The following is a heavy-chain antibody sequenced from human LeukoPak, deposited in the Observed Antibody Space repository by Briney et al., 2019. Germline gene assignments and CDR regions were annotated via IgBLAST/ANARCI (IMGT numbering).Heavy chain of an antibody. J-gene: IGHJ4*02. CDR1: GGSINSYY. CDR3: ARCKSNYIGDY. D-gene: IGHD4-11*01. V-gene: IGHV4-59*12. Sequence: KPSETLSLTCSVSGGSINSYYWSWIRQPPGKGLEWIGFIYSRGSTNYNPSLKSRVTISVDTSKNQFSLKLSSVTAADTAVYYCARCKSNYIGDYWGQGTLVTVSS. CDR2: IYSRGST.